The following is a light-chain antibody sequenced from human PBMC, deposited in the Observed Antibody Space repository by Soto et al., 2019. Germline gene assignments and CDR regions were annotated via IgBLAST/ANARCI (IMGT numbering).Light chain of an antibody. Sequence: EIVLTQSPGTLSLSPGERATLSCRASQSVSNNYLAWYQHRPGQAPRLLIYDTSTRAAGIPARFTGSGSGTDFTLTISSLQSEDFAVYYCQQYNTWRSISFGQGTRLEIK. CDR1: QSVSNN. J-gene: IGKJ5*01. CDR2: DTS. V-gene: IGKV3-15*01. CDR3: QQYNTWRSIS.